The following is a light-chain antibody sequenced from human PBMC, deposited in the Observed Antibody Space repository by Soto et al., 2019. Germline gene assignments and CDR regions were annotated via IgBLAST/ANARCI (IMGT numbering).Light chain of an antibody. CDR3: AAWDDSLSAYV. J-gene: IGLJ1*01. CDR1: SSNIGINY. CDR2: SNS. Sequence: QSVLAQPPSASGTPGQRVTISCSGSSSNIGINYVYWYQQLPGTAPKLLIYSNSQRPSGVPDRFSGSKSGTSASLAISGLRSEDEADYYCAAWDDSLSAYVFGDGTKVTVL. V-gene: IGLV1-47*02.